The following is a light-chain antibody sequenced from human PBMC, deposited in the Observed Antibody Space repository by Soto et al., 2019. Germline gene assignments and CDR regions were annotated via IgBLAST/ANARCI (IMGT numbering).Light chain of an antibody. CDR3: QQYYNTPALT. CDR2: WAS. CDR1: QSVLYSSNNKNY. Sequence: DIVMTQSPDSLAVSLGERATINCKSSQSVLYSSNNKNYLAWYQQKPGQPPKLLIYWASTRDSRVPDRFSGSGSGTDFTLTISSLQAEDVAVYYCQQYYNTPALTFGGGTKVEIK. V-gene: IGKV4-1*01. J-gene: IGKJ4*01.